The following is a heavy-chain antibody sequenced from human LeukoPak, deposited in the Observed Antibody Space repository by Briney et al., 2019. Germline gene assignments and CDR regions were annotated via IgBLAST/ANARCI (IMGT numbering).Heavy chain of an antibody. D-gene: IGHD3-3*02. CDR3: ARAALEGPFDY. J-gene: IGHJ4*02. CDR2: INTNTGNP. CDR1: GYTFTSYG. V-gene: IGHV7-4-1*02. Sequence: ASVNVSCKASGYTFTSYGISWVRQAPGQGLEWMGWINTNTGNPTYAQGFTGRFVFSLDTSVSTAYLQISSLKAEDTAVYYCARAALEGPFDYWGQGTLVTVSS.